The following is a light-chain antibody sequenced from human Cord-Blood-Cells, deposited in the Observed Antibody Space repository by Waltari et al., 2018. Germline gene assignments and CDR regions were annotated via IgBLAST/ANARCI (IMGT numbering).Light chain of an antibody. V-gene: IGLV2-14*01. J-gene: IGLJ2*01. CDR2: EVS. CDR3: SSYTSSSTLV. Sequence: QSALTQPASVSGSPGQSITISCTGTSSDVGGYNYVSWYQQHPGKAPKLMIYEVSNRPSGVSNRFSGSKSGNTASLTISGLQADEADYYCSSYTSSSTLVFGGGTKLTVL. CDR1: SSDVGGYNY.